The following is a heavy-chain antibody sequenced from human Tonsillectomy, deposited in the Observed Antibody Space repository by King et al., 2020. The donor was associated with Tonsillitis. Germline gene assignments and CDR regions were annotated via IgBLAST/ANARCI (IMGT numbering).Heavy chain of an antibody. CDR1: GFTFSSYA. J-gene: IGHJ4*02. CDR3: ARTGSSYYYDSSGYIH. V-gene: IGHV3-30-3*01. Sequence: VQLVESGGGVVQPGRSLRLSCAASGFTFSSYAMHLVRQAPGKGLEWVAVISYDGSNKYYADSGKGRFTISIDNSKNTLYLQMNSLRAEDTAVYYCARTGSSYYYDSSGYIHWGQGTLVTVSS. CDR2: ISYDGSNK. D-gene: IGHD3-22*01.